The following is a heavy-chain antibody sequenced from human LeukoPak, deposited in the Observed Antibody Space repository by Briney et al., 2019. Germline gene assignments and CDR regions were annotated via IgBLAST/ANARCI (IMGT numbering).Heavy chain of an antibody. D-gene: IGHD2/OR15-2a*01. CDR2: IYYTGVT. J-gene: IGHJ5*02. CDR1: GDSITSGTYY. V-gene: IGHV4-31*03. CDR3: ARYTSLSSNWFDP. Sequence: SQTLSLTCTVSGDSITSGTYYWTWIRQHPGKGLEWIGYIYYTGVTYYNPSLMGRLTISVDTSKNQFPLKMNSVTAADTAVYYCARYTSLSSNWFDPWGQGTLVTVSS.